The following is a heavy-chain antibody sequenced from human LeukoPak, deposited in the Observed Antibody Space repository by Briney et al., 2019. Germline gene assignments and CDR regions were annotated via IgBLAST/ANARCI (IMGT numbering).Heavy chain of an antibody. Sequence: SETLSLTCTVSGGSISSYYWSWIRQPPGKGLEWIGYIYYSGSTNYNPSLKSRVTISVDTSKNQFSLKLSSVTAADTAVHYCARGGSGSSLYYYYMDVWGKGTTVTVSS. CDR3: ARGGSGSSLYYYYMDV. D-gene: IGHD3-22*01. CDR2: IYYSGST. V-gene: IGHV4-59*01. J-gene: IGHJ6*03. CDR1: GGSISSYY.